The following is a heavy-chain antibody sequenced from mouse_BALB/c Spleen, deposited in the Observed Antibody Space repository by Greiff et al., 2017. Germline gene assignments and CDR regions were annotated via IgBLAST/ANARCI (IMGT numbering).Heavy chain of an antibody. CDR2: ISYSGST. J-gene: IGHJ2*01. Sequence: DVKLQESGPSLVKPSQTLSLTCSVTGDSITSGYWNWIRKFPGNKLEYMGYISYSGSTYYNPSLKSRISITRDTSKNQYYLQLNSVTTEDTATYYCARYREGLRDNFDYWGQGTTLTVSS. CDR3: ARYREGLRDNFDY. D-gene: IGHD2-2*01. CDR1: GDSITSGY. V-gene: IGHV3-8*02.